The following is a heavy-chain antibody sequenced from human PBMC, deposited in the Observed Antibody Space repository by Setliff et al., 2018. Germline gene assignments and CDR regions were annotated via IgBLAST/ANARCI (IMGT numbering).Heavy chain of an antibody. Sequence: SETLSLTCTVSGGSISSHYWTWIRQPAGKGLEWIGRLYTSGDTNYNPSLKSRVSMSLDTSKNQFSLKLSSVTAADTAVYYCARVSGFLYIDVWGNGTTVTVSS. CDR1: GGSISSHY. J-gene: IGHJ6*03. V-gene: IGHV4-4*07. CDR3: ARVSGFLYIDV. D-gene: IGHD3-3*01. CDR2: LYTSGDT.